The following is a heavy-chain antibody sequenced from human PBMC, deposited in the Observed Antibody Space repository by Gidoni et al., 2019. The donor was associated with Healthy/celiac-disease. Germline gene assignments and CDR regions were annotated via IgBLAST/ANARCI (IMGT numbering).Heavy chain of an antibody. CDR2: INPNRGGT. Sequence: QVQLVQSGAEVKKPGASVKVSCKASGYTFTGYSMHWVRQAPGQGLEWMGWINPNRGGTNYAQKFQGRVTRTRDTSISTAYMELSRLRSADTAVYYCARGGHCSSTSCPPDYYYGMDVWGQGTTVTVSS. V-gene: IGHV1-2*02. CDR1: GYTFTGYS. D-gene: IGHD2-2*01. CDR3: ARGGHCSSTSCPPDYYYGMDV. J-gene: IGHJ6*02.